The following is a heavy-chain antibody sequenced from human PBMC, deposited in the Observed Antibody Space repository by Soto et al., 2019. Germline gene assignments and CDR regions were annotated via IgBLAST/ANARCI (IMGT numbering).Heavy chain of an antibody. Sequence: EVQLLESGGGLVQPGGSLRLSCAASGFTFSSYAMSWVRQAPGKGLEWVSAISGSGGSTYYADSVKGRFTISRDNSKNTLYMQMNSLIAEVTAVYYCAKDSDGGSYHFWGQGTLVTVSS. CDR2: ISGSGGST. CDR1: GFTFSSYA. D-gene: IGHD1-26*01. V-gene: IGHV3-23*01. CDR3: AKDSDGGSYHF. J-gene: IGHJ4*02.